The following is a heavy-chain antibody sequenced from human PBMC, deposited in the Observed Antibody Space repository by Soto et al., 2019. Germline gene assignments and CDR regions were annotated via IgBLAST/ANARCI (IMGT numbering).Heavy chain of an antibody. J-gene: IGHJ5*02. CDR1: GYTLTRYT. V-gene: IGHV1-3*01. CDR2: INPDNGNT. Sequence: QVQLVQSGAEVKRPGATVTISCKASGYTLTRYTMNWVRQAPGQRLEWMGWINPDNGNTKSSQKFQDRVIITRDTSTSTAHMDLSSLRSEDTAVYYCARGIATGQLDPWGQGTLVTVSS. CDR3: ARGIATGQLDP. D-gene: IGHD2-15*01.